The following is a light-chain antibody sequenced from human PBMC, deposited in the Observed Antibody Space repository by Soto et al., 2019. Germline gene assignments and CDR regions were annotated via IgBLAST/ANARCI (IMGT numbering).Light chain of an antibody. CDR1: QSLSVSY. J-gene: IGKJ1*01. CDR3: HQCGDSPQT. CDR2: STS. Sequence: EIVLTQSPGTLSLSPGDRATLSCRASQSLSVSYIAWYQQKPGQAPRLLIYSTSTRVAGIPDRFTGRGSGTHFTLAISRLEPEDFAVYYCHQCGDSPQTFGQGTTVEV. V-gene: IGKV3-20*01.